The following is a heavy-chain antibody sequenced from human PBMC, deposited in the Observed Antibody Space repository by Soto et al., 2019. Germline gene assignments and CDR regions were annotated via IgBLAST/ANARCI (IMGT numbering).Heavy chain of an antibody. D-gene: IGHD2-21*02. V-gene: IGHV3-30*18. CDR3: AKVVVVPATYYYYGMDV. J-gene: IGHJ6*02. Sequence: QVQLVESGGGVVQPGRSLRLSCAASGFTFSSYGMHWVRQAPGKGLEWVAVISYDGSNKYYADSVKGRFTISRDNSKNTLYLQMNSLRAEDTAVYYCAKVVVVPATYYYYGMDVWGQGPTVTVSS. CDR2: ISYDGSNK. CDR1: GFTFSSYG.